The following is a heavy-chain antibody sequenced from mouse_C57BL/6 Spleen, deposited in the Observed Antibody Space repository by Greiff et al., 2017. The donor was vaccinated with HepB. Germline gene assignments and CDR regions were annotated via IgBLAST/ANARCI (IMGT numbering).Heavy chain of an antibody. J-gene: IGHJ4*01. CDR2: IHPNSGST. CDR3: ARVYYGNLYYAMDY. V-gene: IGHV1-64*01. Sequence: QVQLQQSGAELVKPGASVKLSCKASGYTFTSYWMHWVKQRPGQGLEWIGMIHPNSGSTNYNEKFKSKATLTVDKSSSTAYMQLSSLTSEDSAVYYCARVYYGNLYYAMDYWGQGTSVTVSS. D-gene: IGHD2-1*01. CDR1: GYTFTSYW.